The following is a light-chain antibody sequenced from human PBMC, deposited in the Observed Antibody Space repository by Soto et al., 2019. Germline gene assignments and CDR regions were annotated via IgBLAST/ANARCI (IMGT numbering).Light chain of an antibody. CDR1: QSISSW. V-gene: IGKV1-5*01. CDR2: DAS. CDR3: QQYNSYPFT. J-gene: IGKJ2*01. Sequence: DIQMTQSPSTLSASVGDRVTITCRASQSISSWLAWYQQKPGKAPKLLIYDASSLESGGPSRFRGSGSGTEFTLTISSLQPDDFATYDCQQYNSYPFTFGQGTKLESK.